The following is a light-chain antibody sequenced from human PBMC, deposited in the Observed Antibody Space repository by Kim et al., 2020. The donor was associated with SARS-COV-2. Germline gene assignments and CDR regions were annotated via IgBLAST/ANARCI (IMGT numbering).Light chain of an antibody. CDR3: QQYNSYSPA. V-gene: IGKV1-5*01. Sequence: SASRGDRVTITCRASQSISSWLAWYQQKPGKAPKLLIYDASSLESGVPSRFSGSRSGTEFTLTISSLQPDDFATYYCQQYNSYSPAFGQGAKLEI. CDR2: DAS. J-gene: IGKJ2*01. CDR1: QSISSW.